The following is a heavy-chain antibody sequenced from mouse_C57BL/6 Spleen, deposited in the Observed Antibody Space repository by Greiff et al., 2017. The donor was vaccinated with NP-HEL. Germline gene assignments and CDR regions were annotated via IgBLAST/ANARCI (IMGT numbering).Heavy chain of an antibody. CDR3: TGGGQLRLPYFDY. D-gene: IGHD3-2*02. J-gene: IGHJ2*01. CDR1: GFTFSNYW. CDR2: IRLKSDNYAT. Sequence: EVKVIESGGGLVQPGGSMKLSCVASGFTFSNYWMNWVRQSPEKGLEWVAQIRLKSDNYATHYAESVKGRFTISRDDSKSSVYLQMNNLRAEDTGIYYCTGGGQLRLPYFDYWGQGTTLTVSS. V-gene: IGHV6-3*01.